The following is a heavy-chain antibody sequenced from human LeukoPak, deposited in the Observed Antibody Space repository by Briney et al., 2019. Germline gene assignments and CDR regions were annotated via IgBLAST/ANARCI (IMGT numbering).Heavy chain of an antibody. Sequence: ASVKVSCKASGLTFTSSAVQWVRQARGQRLEWMGWISAYNGNTNYAQKLQGRVTMTTDTSTSTAYMELRSLRSDDTAVYYCARDPRISVYAIWHWFDPWGQGTLVTVSS. CDR2: ISAYNGNT. CDR3: ARDPRISVYAIWHWFDP. J-gene: IGHJ5*02. V-gene: IGHV1-18*01. CDR1: GLTFTSSA. D-gene: IGHD2-8*01.